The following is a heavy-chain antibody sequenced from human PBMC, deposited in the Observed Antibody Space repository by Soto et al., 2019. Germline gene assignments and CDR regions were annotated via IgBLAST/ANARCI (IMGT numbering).Heavy chain of an antibody. CDR3: AKHPEQWPSPLDH. D-gene: IGHD6-19*01. CDR1: GLTFSRYS. Sequence: PGGSLTLSCAASGLTFSRYSMSLVHQAPGKELEWVSAISGSGGSTYYADSVKGRFTISRDNFKNTLYLKMNSLRAEDTAVYYCAKHPEQWPSPLDHWGQGTLVTVS. CDR2: ISGSGGST. V-gene: IGHV3-23*01. J-gene: IGHJ4*02.